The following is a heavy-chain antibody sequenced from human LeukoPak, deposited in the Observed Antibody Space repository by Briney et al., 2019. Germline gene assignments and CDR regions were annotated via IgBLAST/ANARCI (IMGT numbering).Heavy chain of an antibody. CDR2: TNDDGSTT. D-gene: IGHD3-10*01. CDR3: ARALGSSSDY. V-gene: IGHV3-74*01. CDR1: GFTFSRSW. J-gene: IGHJ4*02. Sequence: GGSLRLSCAASGFTFSRSWMHGLRQAPGKGLVWVSRTNDDGSTTNYADSVKDRFSITRDNAKNTLYLQMNSLRAEDTAVYYCARALGSSSDYWGQGTLVTVAS.